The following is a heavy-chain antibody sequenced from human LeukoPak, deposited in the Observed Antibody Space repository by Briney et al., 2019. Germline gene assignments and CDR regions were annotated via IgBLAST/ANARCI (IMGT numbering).Heavy chain of an antibody. Sequence: SETLSLTCAVYGGSFSGYYWSWIRQPPGKGLDWIGEINHSGSTNYNPSLKSRVTISVDTSKNQFSLRLSSVTAADTAVYYCARGFRVFDYWGQGTLVTVSS. D-gene: IGHD2-21*01. CDR1: GGSFSGYY. CDR2: INHSGST. J-gene: IGHJ4*02. V-gene: IGHV4-34*01. CDR3: ARGFRVFDY.